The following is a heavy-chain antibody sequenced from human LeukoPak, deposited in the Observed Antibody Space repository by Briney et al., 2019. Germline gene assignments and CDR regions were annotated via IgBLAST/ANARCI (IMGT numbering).Heavy chain of an antibody. CDR3: ARDLYSYGANQDDY. V-gene: IGHV3-7*01. D-gene: IGHD5-18*01. J-gene: IGHJ4*02. CDR1: GFTLRSYW. CDR2: INQDASAK. Sequence: PGGSLRLSCAASGFTLRSYWMNRVRQAPGKGLEWVANINQDASAKSYVDSVRGRFTISRDDAKNSLHLQMNSLRAEDTAVYYCARDLYSYGANQDDYWGQGILVTVSS.